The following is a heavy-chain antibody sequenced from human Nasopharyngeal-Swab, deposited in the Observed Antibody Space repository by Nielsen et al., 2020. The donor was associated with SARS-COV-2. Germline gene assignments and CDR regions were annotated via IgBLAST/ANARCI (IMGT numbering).Heavy chain of an antibody. J-gene: IGHJ4*02. V-gene: IGHV1-69*13. Sequence: SVKVSCKASGGTFSSYAISWVRQAPGQGLEWMGGIIPIFGTANYAQKFQGRVTITADESTSTAYMELSSLRSEDTAVCYCARGEGSYTRSFDYWGQGTLVTVSS. D-gene: IGHD1-26*01. CDR1: GGTFSSYA. CDR3: ARGEGSYTRSFDY. CDR2: IIPIFGTA.